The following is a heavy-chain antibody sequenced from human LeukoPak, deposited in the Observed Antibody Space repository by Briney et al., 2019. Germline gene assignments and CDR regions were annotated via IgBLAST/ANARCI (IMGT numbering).Heavy chain of an antibody. CDR2: INPSGGST. V-gene: IGHV1-46*01. Sequence: ASVKVSRKASGYTFTSYYMHWVRQAPGQGLEWMGIINPSGGSTSYAQKFQGRVTMTRDMSTSTVYMELSSLRSEDTAVYYCARGDIVVVPAANHDAFDIWGQGTMVTVSS. D-gene: IGHD2-2*01. J-gene: IGHJ3*02. CDR3: ARGDIVVVPAANHDAFDI. CDR1: GYTFTSYY.